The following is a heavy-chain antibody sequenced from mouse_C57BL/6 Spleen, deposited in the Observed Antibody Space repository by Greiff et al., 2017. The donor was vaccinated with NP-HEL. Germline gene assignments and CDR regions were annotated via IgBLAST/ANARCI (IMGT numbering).Heavy chain of an antibody. CDR3: ARSGYYGPNWYFDV. CDR1: GYTFTSYW. D-gene: IGHD1-1*01. Sequence: QVQLQQSGAELVRPGSSVKLSCKASGYTFTSYWMDWVKQRPGQGLEWIGNIYPSDSETHYNQKFKDKATLTVDKSSSTAYMQLSSLTSEDSAVYYCARSGYYGPNWYFDVWGTGTTVTVSS. V-gene: IGHV1-61*01. CDR2: IYPSDSET. J-gene: IGHJ1*03.